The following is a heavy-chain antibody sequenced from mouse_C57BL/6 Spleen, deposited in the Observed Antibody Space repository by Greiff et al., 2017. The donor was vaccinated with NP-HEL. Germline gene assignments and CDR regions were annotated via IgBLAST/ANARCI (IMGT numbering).Heavy chain of an antibody. J-gene: IGHJ2*01. Sequence: QVQLKQSGPELVKPGASVKISCKASGYAFSSSWMNWVKQRPGKGLEWIGRIYPGDGDTNYNGKFKGKATLTADKSSSTAYMQLSSLTSEDSAVYFCARLGDRYYFDYWGQGTTLTVSS. V-gene: IGHV1-82*01. CDR3: ARLGDRYYFDY. CDR1: GYAFSSSW. D-gene: IGHD3-3*01. CDR2: IYPGDGDT.